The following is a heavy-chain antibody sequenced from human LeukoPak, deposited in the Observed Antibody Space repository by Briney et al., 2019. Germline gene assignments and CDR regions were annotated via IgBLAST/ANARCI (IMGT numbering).Heavy chain of an antibody. V-gene: IGHV3-30*04. CDR1: KFTFSNYA. D-gene: IGHD5-18*01. J-gene: IGHJ4*02. Sequence: GGSLRLSCAASKFTFSNYAMHWVRQAPGKGLEWVAVISYDGSNENYADSVKGRFTISRDNAKNTLYVQMNSLRAEDTAVYYCARDGGGGYNYGWGYYFDYWGQGTLVTVAS. CDR2: ISYDGSNE. CDR3: ARDGGGGYNYGWGYYFDY.